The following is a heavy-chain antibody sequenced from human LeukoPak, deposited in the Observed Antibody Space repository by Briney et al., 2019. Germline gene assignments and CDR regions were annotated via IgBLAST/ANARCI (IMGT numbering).Heavy chain of an antibody. J-gene: IGHJ4*02. D-gene: IGHD3-22*01. Sequence: ASVKVSCKASGYTFISYGISWVRQAPGQGLEWMGWISTYNGNTNYAQKLQGRVTMTADTSTSTAYMELRSLRSDDTAVYYCARDQEIYYDSSGYPPGYWGQGTLVTVSS. V-gene: IGHV1-18*01. CDR2: ISTYNGNT. CDR1: GYTFISYG. CDR3: ARDQEIYYDSSGYPPGY.